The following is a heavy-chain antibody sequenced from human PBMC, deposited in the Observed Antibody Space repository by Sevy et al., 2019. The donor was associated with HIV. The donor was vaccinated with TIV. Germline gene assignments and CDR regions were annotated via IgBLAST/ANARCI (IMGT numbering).Heavy chain of an antibody. J-gene: IGHJ4*02. CDR3: STHAGIAAAGRVFDY. CDR2: TRNKADGYTR. V-gene: IGHV3-72*01. Sequence: GWSLRLSCAASGFTFSDHYMEWDRQAPGKGLEWVGRTRNKADGYTREDDWSGKGRFTISRDDSENSLYLQMNSLKTEDTAVYYCSTHAGIAAAGRVFDYWGQGALVTVSS. CDR1: GFTFSDHY. D-gene: IGHD6-13*01.